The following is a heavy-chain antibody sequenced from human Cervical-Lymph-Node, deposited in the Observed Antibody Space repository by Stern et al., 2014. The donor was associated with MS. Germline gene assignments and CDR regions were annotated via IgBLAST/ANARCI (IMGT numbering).Heavy chain of an antibody. CDR3: ARDMGITRGGFDP. CDR1: GGTFSSYT. J-gene: IGHJ5*02. Sequence: QVQLVQSGAEVKKPGSSVKVSCKASGGTFSSYTITWGRQAPGQGLEWMGGIMPLLGTINYAPRFQDRLRITADGSTATAYMEMSSLTYEDTAIYYCARDMGITRGGFDPWGQGTPVTVSS. D-gene: IGHD2-2*01. V-gene: IGHV1-69*01. CDR2: IMPLLGTI.